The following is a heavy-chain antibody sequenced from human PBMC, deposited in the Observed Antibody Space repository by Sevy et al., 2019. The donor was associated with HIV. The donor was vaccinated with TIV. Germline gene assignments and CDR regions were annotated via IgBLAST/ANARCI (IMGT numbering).Heavy chain of an antibody. V-gene: IGHV4-59*01. D-gene: IGHD2-21*01. CDR1: GGSISSYY. J-gene: IGHJ4*02. CDR3: ARSHLAFCGGDCFSPYYFDS. Sequence: SETLSLTCSVSGGSISSYYWNWIRQSPGKGLERIGYIYSSGSTNYNPSLKSRVTISVDMSKNQFSLKLSSVTAADTAVYYCARSHLAFCGGDCFSPYYFDSWGQGTLVTVSS. CDR2: IYSSGST.